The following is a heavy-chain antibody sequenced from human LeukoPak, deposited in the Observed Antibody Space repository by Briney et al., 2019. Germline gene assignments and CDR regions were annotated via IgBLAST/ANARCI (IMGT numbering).Heavy chain of an antibody. V-gene: IGHV4-4*07. D-gene: IGHD3-10*01. CDR1: SASISSYS. J-gene: IGHJ6*03. CDR2: IYTSGST. Sequence: PSETLSLTXTVSSASISSYSWSWIRQPAGKGLEWIGRIYTSGSTNYNPSLKSRVTMSVDTSTNQFSLRLTSVAAADTAVYYCARHYGSRILGYYMDVWGKGTTVTVSS. CDR3: ARHYGSRILGYYMDV.